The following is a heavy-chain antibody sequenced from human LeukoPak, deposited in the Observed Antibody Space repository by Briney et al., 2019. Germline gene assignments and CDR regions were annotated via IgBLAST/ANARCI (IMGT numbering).Heavy chain of an antibody. CDR3: ACNLTGDPAY. CDR1: GYTFTDYY. Sequence: ASVKVSCKASGYTFTDYYMHWVRQAPGQGLEWMGWINPNSGGAYYTQKFQGRVTMTRDTSISTAYMEVSRLRSDDTAMYYCACNLTGDPAYWGQGTLVTVSS. CDR2: INPNSGGA. V-gene: IGHV1-2*02. D-gene: IGHD7-27*01. J-gene: IGHJ4*02.